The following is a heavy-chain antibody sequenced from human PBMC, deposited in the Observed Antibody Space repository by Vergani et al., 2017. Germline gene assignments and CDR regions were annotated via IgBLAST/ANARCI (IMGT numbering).Heavy chain of an antibody. Sequence: QVQLVQSGAEVKKPGASVKVSCKASGYTFTSYYMHWVRQAPGQGLEWMGIINPSGGSTSYAQKFQGRVTMTRDTSTSTVYMELSSLRYEDTAVYYCAREVGGCLQCDYWGQGTLVTVSS. CDR3: AREVGGCLQCDY. J-gene: IGHJ4*02. CDR1: GYTFTSYY. D-gene: IGHD5-24*01. CDR2: INPSGGST. V-gene: IGHV1-46*01.